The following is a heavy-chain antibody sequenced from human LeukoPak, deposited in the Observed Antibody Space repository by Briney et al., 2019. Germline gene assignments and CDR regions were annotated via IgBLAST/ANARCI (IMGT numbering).Heavy chain of an antibody. V-gene: IGHV4-4*07. CDR2: IYTSGST. J-gene: IGHJ4*02. CDR1: GGSISSYY. CDR3: ARGGYGSGSYHFDY. D-gene: IGHD3-10*01. Sequence: SEILSLTCTVSGGSISSYYWSWIRQPAGKGLEWIGRIYTSGSTNYNPSLKSRVTMSVDTSKNQFSLKLSSVTAADTAVYYCARGGYGSGSYHFDYWGQGTLVTVSS.